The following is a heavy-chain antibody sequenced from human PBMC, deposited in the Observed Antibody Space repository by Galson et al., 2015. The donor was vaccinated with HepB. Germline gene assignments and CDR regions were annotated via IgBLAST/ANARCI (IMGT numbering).Heavy chain of an antibody. CDR2: INHSGST. CDR1: GGSFSGYY. V-gene: IGHV4-34*01. J-gene: IGHJ6*02. CDR3: ASRSSGWYMNYYYGMDV. Sequence: SETLSLTCAVYGGSFSGYYWSWIRQPPGKGLEWIGEINHSGSTNYNPSLKSRVTISVDTSKNQFSLKLSSVTAADTAVYYCASRSSGWYMNYYYGMDVWGQGTTVTVSS. D-gene: IGHD6-19*01.